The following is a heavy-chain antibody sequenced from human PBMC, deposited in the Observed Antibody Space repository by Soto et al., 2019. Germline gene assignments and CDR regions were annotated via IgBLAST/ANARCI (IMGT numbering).Heavy chain of an antibody. J-gene: IGHJ3*02. Sequence: EVQLVESGGGLVKPGGSLRLSCAASGFTFSSYSMNWVRQAPGKGLEWVSSISSSSSYIYYADSVKGRFTISRDNAKNSLYLQMNSLRAEDTAVYYCASRYDYIWESYRHDAFDIWGQGTMVTVSS. D-gene: IGHD3-16*02. CDR1: GFTFSSYS. CDR3: ASRYDYIWESYRHDAFDI. V-gene: IGHV3-21*01. CDR2: ISSSSSYI.